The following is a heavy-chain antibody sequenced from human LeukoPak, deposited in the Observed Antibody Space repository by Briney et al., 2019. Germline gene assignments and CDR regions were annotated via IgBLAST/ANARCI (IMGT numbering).Heavy chain of an antibody. J-gene: IGHJ4*02. CDR1: GFNFSSYG. D-gene: IGHD5-18*01. V-gene: IGHV3-33*08. Sequence: GGSLRLSCEVSGFNFSSYGMHWVRQAPGKGLEWVAVIWYDGSNKYYADSVKGRFTISRDNSKNTLYLQMNSLRAEDTAVYYCARDGRGYSYGTVDYWGQGTLVTVSS. CDR2: IWYDGSNK. CDR3: ARDGRGYSYGTVDY.